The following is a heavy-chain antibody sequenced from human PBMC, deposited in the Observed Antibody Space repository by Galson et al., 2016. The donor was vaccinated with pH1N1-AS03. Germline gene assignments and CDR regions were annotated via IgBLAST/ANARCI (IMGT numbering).Heavy chain of an antibody. D-gene: IGHD5-24*01. V-gene: IGHV1-69*11. CDR2: IIPALGTP. J-gene: IGHJ4*02. CDR3: ASEVATSFDY. CDR1: GDTFSSYA. Sequence: SVKVSCKASGDTFSSYAINWVRQAPGQGLEWMGRIIPALGTPNYAQRFQGRVTITADESTSTAYMERSSLRSEVTAVYFCASEVATSFDYWGQGTLVTVSS.